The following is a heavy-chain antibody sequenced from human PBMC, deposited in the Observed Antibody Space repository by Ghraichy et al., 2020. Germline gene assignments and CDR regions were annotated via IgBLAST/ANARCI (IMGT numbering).Heavy chain of an antibody. CDR1: GGSFSGYY. CDR3: ARASSSAARHFDY. J-gene: IGHJ4*02. CDR2: INHSGST. D-gene: IGHD2-2*01. Sequence: SETLSLTCAVYGGSFSGYYWSWIRQPPGKGLEWIGEINHSGSTNYNPSLKSRVTISVDTSKNQFSLKLSSVTAADTAVYYCARASSSAARHFDYWGQGTLVTVSS. V-gene: IGHV4-34*01.